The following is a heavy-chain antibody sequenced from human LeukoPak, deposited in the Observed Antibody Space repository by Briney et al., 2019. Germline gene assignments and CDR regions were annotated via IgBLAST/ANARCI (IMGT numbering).Heavy chain of an antibody. V-gene: IGHV3-23*01. Sequence: GGSLRLSCAASGFTFSSSAMSWVRQAPGKGLEWVSTISGNRGNTYYADSVKGRFTISRDNSKNTPYLQMNSLRAEDTAVYYCAKSGYNRFDYWGQGTLVTVSS. CDR2: ISGNRGNT. J-gene: IGHJ4*02. D-gene: IGHD5-24*01. CDR1: GFTFSSSA. CDR3: AKSGYNRFDY.